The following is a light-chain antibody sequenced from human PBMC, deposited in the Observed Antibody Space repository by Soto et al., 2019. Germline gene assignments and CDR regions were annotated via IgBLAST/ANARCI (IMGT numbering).Light chain of an antibody. J-gene: IGLJ2*01. CDR3: SSYTSSRTLEV. CDR2: EVS. Sequence: QSALTQPASVSGSPGQSITISCTGTNSDIGNYNYVSWYQQHPGKAPKVMIYEVSNLPSGVSNRFSGSKSGNTASLTISGLQAEDEANYYCSSYTSSRTLEVFGGGTKLTVL. V-gene: IGLV2-14*01. CDR1: NSDIGNYNY.